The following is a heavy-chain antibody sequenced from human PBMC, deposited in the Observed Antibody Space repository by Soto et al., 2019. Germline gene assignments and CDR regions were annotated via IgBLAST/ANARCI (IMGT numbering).Heavy chain of an antibody. J-gene: IGHJ6*03. CDR2: INSDGSST. CDR3: ARDIVVVVAATPYYYYYYMDV. V-gene: IGHV3-74*01. D-gene: IGHD2-15*01. Sequence: GGSLRLSCAASGFTFSSYWMHWVRQAPGKGLVWVSRINSDGSSTSYADSVKGRFTISRDNAKNTLYLQMNSLRAEDTAVYYCARDIVVVVAATPYYYYYYMDVWGKGTTVTVSS. CDR1: GFTFSSYW.